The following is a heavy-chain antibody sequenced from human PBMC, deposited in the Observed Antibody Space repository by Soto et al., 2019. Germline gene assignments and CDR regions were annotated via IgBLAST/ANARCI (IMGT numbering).Heavy chain of an antibody. CDR1: GYSFTSCW. J-gene: IGHJ6*02. CDR2: IYPGDSDT. CDR3: ASTTYYYGSGSYYYGMDV. D-gene: IGHD3-10*01. V-gene: IGHV5-51*01. Sequence: GESLKISCKGSGYSFTSCWIGWVRQMPGKGLEWMGIIYPGDSDTRYSPSFQGQVTISADKSISTAYLQWSSLKASDTAMYYCASTTYYYGSGSYYYGMDVWGQGTTVTVSS.